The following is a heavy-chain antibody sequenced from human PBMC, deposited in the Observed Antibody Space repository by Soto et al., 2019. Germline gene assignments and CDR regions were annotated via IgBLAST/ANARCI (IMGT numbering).Heavy chain of an antibody. CDR2: IHNNGGT. V-gene: IGHV4-59*08. Sequence: SETLSLTCTVSGASISSYHWSWIRQPPGKGLEWIGFIHNNGGTNYNPSLKSRVTLSVDTSKNQFSLKLISVTAADTAVYYCARSSGWLDPWGQGTLVTVSS. J-gene: IGHJ5*02. CDR3: ARSSGWLDP. D-gene: IGHD6-25*01. CDR1: GASISSYH.